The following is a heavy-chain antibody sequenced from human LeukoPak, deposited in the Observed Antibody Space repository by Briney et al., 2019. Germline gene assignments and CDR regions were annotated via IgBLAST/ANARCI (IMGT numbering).Heavy chain of an antibody. D-gene: IGHD1-26*01. CDR2: ISYDGNEE. Sequence: GGSLRLSCAASGFTFSSSAMHWVRQAPGKGLEWVTFISYDGNEEYYADSVKGRFTVSRDNSKNTLYLQMNSLRLEDTAVYYCARESDRRGYFDYWGQATLVTVSS. J-gene: IGHJ4*02. V-gene: IGHV3-30*02. CDR1: GFTFSSSA. CDR3: ARESDRRGYFDY.